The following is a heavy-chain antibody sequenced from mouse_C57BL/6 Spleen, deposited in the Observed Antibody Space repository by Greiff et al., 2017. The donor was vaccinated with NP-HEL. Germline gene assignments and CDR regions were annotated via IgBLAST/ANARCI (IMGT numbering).Heavy chain of an antibody. CDR2: IYPGSGNT. CDR1: GYSFTSYY. J-gene: IGHJ1*03. D-gene: IGHD6-1*01. V-gene: IGHV1-66*01. CDR3: ARSSLPPDWYFDV. Sequence: VQLQESGPELVKPGASVKISCKASGYSFTSYYIHWVKQRPGQGLEWIGWIYPGSGNTKYNEKFTGKATLTADTSSSTAYMQLSSLTSEDSAVYDCARSSLPPDWYFDVWGTGTTVTVSS.